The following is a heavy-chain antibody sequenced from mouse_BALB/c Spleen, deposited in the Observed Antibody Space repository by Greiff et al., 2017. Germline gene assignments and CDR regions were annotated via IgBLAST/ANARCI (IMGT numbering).Heavy chain of an antibody. CDR1: GFTFSSYA. CDR2: ISSGGST. D-gene: IGHD2-1*01. J-gene: IGHJ2*01. Sequence: EVHLVESGGGLVKPGGSLKLSCAASGFTFSSYAMSWVRQTPEKRLEWVASISSGGSTYYPDSVKGRFTISRDNARNILYLQMSSLRSEDTAMYYCARGGMGNSLDYWGQGTTLTVSS. CDR3: ARGGMGNSLDY. V-gene: IGHV5-6-5*01.